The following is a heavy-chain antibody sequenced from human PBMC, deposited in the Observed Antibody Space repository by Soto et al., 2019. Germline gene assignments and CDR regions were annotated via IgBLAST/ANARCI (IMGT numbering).Heavy chain of an antibody. Sequence: PSETLSLTCSFSGDSVTSHYLTWIRQSPEKGLEWIGYIHYSGCTHYNPSLKSRVTISVDTSKNQFSLKLSSVTAADTAVYYCARVVPPSIAAAGTPYYYYGMDVWGQGTTVTVSS. V-gene: IGHV4-59*02. J-gene: IGHJ6*02. CDR1: GDSVTSHY. D-gene: IGHD6-13*01. CDR2: IHYSGCT. CDR3: ARVVPPSIAAAGTPYYYYGMDV.